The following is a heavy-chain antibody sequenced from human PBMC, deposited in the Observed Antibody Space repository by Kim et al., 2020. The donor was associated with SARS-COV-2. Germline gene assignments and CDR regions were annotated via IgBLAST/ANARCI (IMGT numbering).Heavy chain of an antibody. V-gene: IGHV3-30*18. CDR3: AKFYNILAGIGTGHY. J-gene: IGHJ4*02. D-gene: IGHD3-9*01. Sequence: GGSLRLSCAASGFTFSNYGMHWVRQAPGKGLEWVAVISSDGSETYYADSVKGRFTISRDNSEHTLYLQMNSLRAEDTAMYYCAKFYNILAGIGTGHYWGQGTLVTVSS. CDR1: GFTFSNYG. CDR2: ISSDGSET.